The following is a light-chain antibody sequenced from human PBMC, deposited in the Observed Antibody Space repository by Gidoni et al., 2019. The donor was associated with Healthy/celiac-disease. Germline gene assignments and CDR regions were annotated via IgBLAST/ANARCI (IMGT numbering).Light chain of an antibody. CDR1: QSVLYSSNNKNY. Sequence: GSLGERATINCKSSQSVLYSSNNKNYLAWYQQKPGQPPKLHIYWASTRESGVPDRFSGSGSGTDFTLTISSLQAEDVAVYYCQKYYSTPWTFGQGTKVEIK. V-gene: IGKV4-1*01. CDR3: QKYYSTPWT. J-gene: IGKJ1*01. CDR2: WAS.